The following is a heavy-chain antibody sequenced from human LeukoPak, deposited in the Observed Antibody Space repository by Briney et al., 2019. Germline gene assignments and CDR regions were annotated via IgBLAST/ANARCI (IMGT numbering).Heavy chain of an antibody. V-gene: IGHV1-2*02. CDR1: GYTFTGYY. D-gene: IGHD3-3*01. CDR3: ARDRDYDFWSGYVYYFDY. J-gene: IGHJ4*02. CDR2: INPNSGGT. Sequence: ASVKVSCKASGYTFTGYYMHWVRQAPGQGLAWMGWINPNSGGTNYAQKFQGRVTMTRDTSISTAYMELSRLRSDDTAVYYCARDRDYDFWSGYVYYFDYWGQGTLVTVSS.